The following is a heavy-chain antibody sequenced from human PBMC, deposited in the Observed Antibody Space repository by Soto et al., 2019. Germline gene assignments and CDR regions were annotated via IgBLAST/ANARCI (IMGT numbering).Heavy chain of an antibody. Sequence: SATLSLTCTLDGYSINIFYLRWVRKSPGKRLEWIGYINYRGSTNYNPSLKSRVAISVDTSKNQFSLNLNSLTAADTAVYYCARATVDTVMVWTFWGQGNLVTVS. CDR1: GYSINIFY. V-gene: IGHV4-59*01. D-gene: IGHD5-18*01. CDR3: ARATVDTVMVWTF. J-gene: IGHJ4*02. CDR2: INYRGST.